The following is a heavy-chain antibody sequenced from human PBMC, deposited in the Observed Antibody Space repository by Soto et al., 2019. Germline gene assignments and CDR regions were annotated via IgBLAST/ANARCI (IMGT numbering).Heavy chain of an antibody. CDR2: IYYSGST. CDR3: ARDRGYDYGLGYCSGGSCYYY. D-gene: IGHD2-15*01. J-gene: IGHJ4*02. V-gene: IGHV4-59*01. Sequence: SETLSLTCTVSGGSISSYYWSWIRQPPGKGLEWIGYIYYSGSTNCNPSLKSRVTISVDTSKNQFSLKLSSVTAADTAVYYCARDRGYDYGLGYCSGGSCYYYWGQGTLVTVSS. CDR1: GGSISSYY.